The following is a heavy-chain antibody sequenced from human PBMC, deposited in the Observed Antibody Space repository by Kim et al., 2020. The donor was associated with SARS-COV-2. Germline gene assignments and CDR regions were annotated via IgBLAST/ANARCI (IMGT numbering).Heavy chain of an antibody. CDR3: TTGIAVAGTRYYYYGMDV. V-gene: IGHV3-15*01. Sequence: KGRFTTSRDDSKNTLYLQMNSLKTEDTAVYYCTTGIAVAGTRYYYYGMDVWGQGTTVTVSS. J-gene: IGHJ6*02. D-gene: IGHD6-19*01.